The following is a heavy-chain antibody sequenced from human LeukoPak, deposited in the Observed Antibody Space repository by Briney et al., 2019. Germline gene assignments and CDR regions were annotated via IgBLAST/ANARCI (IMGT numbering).Heavy chain of an antibody. CDR2: THPSGNT. CDR1: AGSNNSYY. CDR3: ARKAPKKGWFDP. V-gene: IGHV4-4*09. Sequence: SETLSLTCTVSAGSNNSYYWSWIRQPPGKGLEWIGYTHPSGNTNYSPSLKSRVTISIDTSRNQFSLKLSSVTAADTAVYFCARKAPKKGWFDPWGQGTLSPSPQ. J-gene: IGHJ5*02.